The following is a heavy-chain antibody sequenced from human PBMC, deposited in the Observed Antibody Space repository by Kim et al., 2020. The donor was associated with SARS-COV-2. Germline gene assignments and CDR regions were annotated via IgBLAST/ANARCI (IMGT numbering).Heavy chain of an antibody. CDR1: GGSISSGGYY. D-gene: IGHD1-26*01. CDR2: IYYSGST. V-gene: IGHV4-31*03. CDR3: ARFAHRWELLRGTRFDY. J-gene: IGHJ4*02. Sequence: SETLSLTCTVSGGSISSGGYYWSWIRQHPGKGLEWIGYIYYSGSTYYNPSLKSRVTISVDTSKNQFSLKLSSVTAADTAVYYCARFAHRWELLRGTRFDYWGQGTLVTVSS.